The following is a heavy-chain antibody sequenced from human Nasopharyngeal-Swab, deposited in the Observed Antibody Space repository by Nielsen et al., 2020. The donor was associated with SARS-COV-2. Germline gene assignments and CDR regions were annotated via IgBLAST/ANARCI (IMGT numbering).Heavy chain of an antibody. D-gene: IGHD6-13*01. CDR1: GFTFSSYA. J-gene: IGHJ3*02. V-gene: IGHV3-23*01. Sequence: GESLKISCAASGFTFSSYAMSWVSQAPGKGLEWVSAISGSGGSTYYADSVKGRFTISRDNAKNTLYLQMHSLRAEDTAVYYCTRDFSAAAGSFDIRGQGTMVTVSS. CDR2: ISGSGGST. CDR3: TRDFSAAAGSFDI.